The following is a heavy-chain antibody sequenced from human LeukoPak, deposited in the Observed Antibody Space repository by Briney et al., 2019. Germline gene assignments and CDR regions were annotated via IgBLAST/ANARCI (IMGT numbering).Heavy chain of an antibody. D-gene: IGHD3-10*01. CDR1: GGSISSYY. V-gene: IGHV4-59*01. CDR3: AGRIAYGSGSYYGNYYYYGMGV. Sequence: SETLSLTCTVSGGSISSYYWSWIRQPPGKGLEWIGYIYYSGSTNYNPSLKSRVTISVDTSKNQFSLKLSSVTAADTAVYYCAGRIAYGSGSYYGNYYYYGMGVWGQGTTVTVSS. J-gene: IGHJ6*02. CDR2: IYYSGST.